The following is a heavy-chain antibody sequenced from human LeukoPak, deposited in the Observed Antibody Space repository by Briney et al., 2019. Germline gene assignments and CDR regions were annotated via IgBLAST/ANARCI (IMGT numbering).Heavy chain of an antibody. CDR2: ISSTSNYI. V-gene: IGHV3-21*01. CDR3: ARDQGGSYSY. D-gene: IGHD1-26*01. CDR1: GFTFSSYN. J-gene: IGHJ4*02. Sequence: PGGSLRLSCAASGFTFSSYNMNWVRQAPGKGLEWVSSISSTSNYIYYADSVKGRFTISRDNAKNSLYLQMNSLRAEDTAVYYCARDQGGSYSYWGQGTLVTVSS.